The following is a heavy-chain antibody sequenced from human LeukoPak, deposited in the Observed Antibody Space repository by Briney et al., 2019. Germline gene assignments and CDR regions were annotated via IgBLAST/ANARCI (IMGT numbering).Heavy chain of an antibody. D-gene: IGHD2-2*01. J-gene: IGHJ4*02. Sequence: KSSETLSLTCTVSGGSISSGDYYWSWIRQPPGKGLEWIGYIYCSGSTYYNPSLKSRVTISVDTSKNQFSLKLSSVTAADTGVYYCAGAEYQLLSFWGQGTLVTVSS. CDR1: GGSISSGDYY. CDR3: AGAEYQLLSF. V-gene: IGHV4-30-4*01. CDR2: IYCSGST.